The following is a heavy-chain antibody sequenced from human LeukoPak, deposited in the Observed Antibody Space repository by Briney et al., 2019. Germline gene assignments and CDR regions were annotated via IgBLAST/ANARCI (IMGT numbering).Heavy chain of an antibody. CDR1: GFTFSSYS. CDR3: ARVLDLPPDAFDI. Sequence: GGSLRLSCAASGFTFSSYSMNWARQAPGKGLEWVAVISYDGSNKYYADSVKGRFTISRDNSKNTLYLQMNSLRAEDTAVYYCARVLDLPPDAFDIWGQGTMVTVSS. J-gene: IGHJ3*02. V-gene: IGHV3-30*03. CDR2: ISYDGSNK.